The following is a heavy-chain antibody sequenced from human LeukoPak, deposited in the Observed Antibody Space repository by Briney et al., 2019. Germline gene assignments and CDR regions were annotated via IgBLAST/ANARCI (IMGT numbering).Heavy chain of an antibody. CDR2: ISYDGSNK. D-gene: IGHD3-16*01. Sequence: GRSLRLSCAASGFTFSSYAMHWVRQAPGKGLEWVAVISYDGSNKYYADSVKGRFTISRDNSKNTLYLQMNSLRAEDTAVYYCAREWGGFDYWGQGTLVTVSS. CDR1: GFTFSSYA. V-gene: IGHV3-30*04. J-gene: IGHJ4*02. CDR3: AREWGGFDY.